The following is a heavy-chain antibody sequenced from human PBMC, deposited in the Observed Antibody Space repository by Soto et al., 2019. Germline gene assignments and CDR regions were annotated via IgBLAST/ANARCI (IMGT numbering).Heavy chain of an antibody. CDR1: GYTFTGYY. D-gene: IGHD6-13*01. CDR2: INPNSGGT. V-gene: IGHV1-2*02. CDR3: ARSSSSSWYWTDYYYYYGMDV. J-gene: IGHJ6*02. Sequence: ASVTVSCKASGYTFTGYYMHWVRQAPGQGLEWMGWINPNSGGTNYSPSFQGHVTISADKSISTAYLQWSSLKASDTAMYYCARSSSSSWYWTDYYYYYGMDVWGQGTTVTVSS.